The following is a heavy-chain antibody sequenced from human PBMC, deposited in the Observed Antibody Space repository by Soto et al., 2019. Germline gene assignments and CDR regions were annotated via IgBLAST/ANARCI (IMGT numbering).Heavy chain of an antibody. CDR3: AKGDLFVGGTIYGMDV. J-gene: IGHJ6*02. Sequence: GGSLRLSCAVSLSSYAMTWVRQAPGEGLEWVAGISVSGGSTNYAVSVKGRFTISRDNDKNTVYLQMNSLRAEDTAVYYCAKGDLFVGGTIYGMDVWGQGTTVTVSS. D-gene: IGHD3-16*01. V-gene: IGHV3-23*01. CDR2: ISVSGGST. CDR1: LSSYA.